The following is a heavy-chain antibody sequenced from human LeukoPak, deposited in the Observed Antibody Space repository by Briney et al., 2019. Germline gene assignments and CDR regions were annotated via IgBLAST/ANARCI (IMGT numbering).Heavy chain of an antibody. CDR3: ARSSKRWNDAFDI. Sequence: GGSLRLSCAASGFTFRSYGMSWVRQAPGKGLEWVSAISGSGGSTYYADSVKGRFTISRDNSKNTLYLQMNSLSAENTAVYYWARSSKRWNDAFDIWGQGTMVTVSS. CDR2: ISGSGGST. V-gene: IGHV3-23*01. J-gene: IGHJ3*02. CDR1: GFTFRSYG. D-gene: IGHD1-1*01.